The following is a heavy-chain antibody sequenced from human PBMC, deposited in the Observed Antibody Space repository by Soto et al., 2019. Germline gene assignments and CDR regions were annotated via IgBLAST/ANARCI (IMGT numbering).Heavy chain of an antibody. V-gene: IGHV3-23*01. CDR1: GFTFSNFA. D-gene: IGHD6-19*01. Sequence: EVQLLESGGGLVQPGGSLRLSCAASGFTFSNFAMSWVRQAPGKGLEWVSGLSGVGSRTTYADSVKGRFTISRDGSKNTLYLQMNSLIAEDAGVYYCAKDLYIAVAGSTVDWGQGTLVTVSS. CDR2: LSGVGSRT. CDR3: AKDLYIAVAGSTVD. J-gene: IGHJ4*02.